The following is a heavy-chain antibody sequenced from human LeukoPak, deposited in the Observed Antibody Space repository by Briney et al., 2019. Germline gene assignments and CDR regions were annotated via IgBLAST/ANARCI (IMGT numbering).Heavy chain of an antibody. D-gene: IGHD2-2*01. CDR1: GFTFDDYG. CDR2: INWNGDST. Sequence: GGFLRLSCAASGFTFDDYGMSWVRQAPGKGLEWVSGINWNGDSTGYADSVKGRFTISRDNAKNSLYLQMNSLGAEDTALYYCARLGYCSSTSCRSYYYYYYMDVWGKGTTVTVPS. CDR3: ARLGYCSSTSCRSYYYYYYMDV. J-gene: IGHJ6*03. V-gene: IGHV3-20*04.